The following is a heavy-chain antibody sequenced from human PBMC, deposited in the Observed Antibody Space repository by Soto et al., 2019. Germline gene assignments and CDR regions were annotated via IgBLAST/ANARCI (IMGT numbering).Heavy chain of an antibody. CDR2: IYYSGST. V-gene: IGHV4-59*08. J-gene: IGHJ5*02. Sequence: TSETLSLTCTVSGGSISGYYWSWIRQPPGKGLEWIGYIYYSGSTNYNPSLKSRVTISVDTSKNQFSLKLSSVTAADTAVYYCARARPVTDWRIWFDPWGQGTLVTVSS. CDR3: ARARPVTDWRIWFDP. D-gene: IGHD2-21*01. CDR1: GGSISGYY.